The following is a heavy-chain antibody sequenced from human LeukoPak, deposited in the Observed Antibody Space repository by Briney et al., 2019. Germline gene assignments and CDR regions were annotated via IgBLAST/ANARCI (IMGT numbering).Heavy chain of an antibody. V-gene: IGHV4-34*01. CDR2: INHSGST. D-gene: IGHD6-19*01. CDR3: ARIRGRQWLVLAFDI. J-gene: IGHJ3*02. Sequence: SETLSLTCAVYGGSFSGYYWSWIRQPPWKGLEWIGEINHSGSTNYNPSLKSRVTISVDTSKNQFSLKLSSVTAADTAVYYCARIRGRQWLVLAFDIWGQGTMVTVSS. CDR1: GGSFSGYY.